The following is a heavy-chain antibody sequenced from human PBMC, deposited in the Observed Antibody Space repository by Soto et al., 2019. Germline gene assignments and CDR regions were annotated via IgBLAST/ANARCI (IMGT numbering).Heavy chain of an antibody. CDR2: ISSSSSYI. CDR3: ARDPVGATWPYYYGMDV. D-gene: IGHD1-26*01. V-gene: IGHV3-21*01. Sequence: VSLRLSCAASGFTFSSYSMNWVRQAPGKGLEWVSSISSSSSYIYYADSVKGRFTISRDNAKNSLYLQMNSLRAEDTAVYYCARDPVGATWPYYYGMDVWGQGTTVTVSS. J-gene: IGHJ6*02. CDR1: GFTFSSYS.